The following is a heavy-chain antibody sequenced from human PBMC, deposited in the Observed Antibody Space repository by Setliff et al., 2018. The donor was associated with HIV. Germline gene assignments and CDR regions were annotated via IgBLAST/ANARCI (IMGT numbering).Heavy chain of an antibody. CDR3: ARVEYSSSSGAFDI. J-gene: IGHJ3*02. V-gene: IGHV4-59*01. CDR2: IYTSGST. CDR1: GGSISFYY. Sequence: PSETLSLTCTVSGGSISFYYWSWIRQPPGKGLEWIGYIYTSGSTNYNPSLKSRVTISVDTSKNQFSLKLSSVTAADTAVYYCARVEYSSSSGAFDIWGQGTMVTVSS. D-gene: IGHD6-13*01.